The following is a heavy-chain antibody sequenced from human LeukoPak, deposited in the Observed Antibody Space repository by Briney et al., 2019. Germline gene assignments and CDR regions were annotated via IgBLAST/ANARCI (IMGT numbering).Heavy chain of an antibody. CDR1: GGSISSSNW. V-gene: IGHV4-4*02. D-gene: IGHD6-13*01. Sequence: SGTLSLTCAVSGGSISSSNWWSWVRPPPGKGLEWIGEIYHSGSTNYNPSLKSRVTISVDKSKNQSSLKLSSVTAADTAVYYCARSDSSSWGYYYYYMDVWGKGTTVTVSS. J-gene: IGHJ6*03. CDR2: IYHSGST. CDR3: ARSDSSSWGYYYYYMDV.